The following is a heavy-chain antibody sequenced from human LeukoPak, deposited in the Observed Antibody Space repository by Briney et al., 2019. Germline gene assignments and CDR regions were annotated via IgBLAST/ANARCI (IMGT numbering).Heavy chain of an antibody. J-gene: IGHJ4*02. CDR1: GGSFSGYY. Sequence: SETLSLTCAVYGGSFSGYYWSWIRQHPGKGLEWIGYIYYSGSTYYNPSLKSRVTISVDTSKNQFSLKLSSVTAADTAVYYCARTHIVATSLFDYWGQGTLVTVSS. V-gene: IGHV4-31*11. D-gene: IGHD5-12*01. CDR2: IYYSGST. CDR3: ARTHIVATSLFDY.